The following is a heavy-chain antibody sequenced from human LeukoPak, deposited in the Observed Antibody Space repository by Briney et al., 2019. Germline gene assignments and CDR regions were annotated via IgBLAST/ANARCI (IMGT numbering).Heavy chain of an antibody. V-gene: IGHV1-2*02. Sequence: ASVKVSCKASGYTFTGYYMHWVRQAPGPGLEWMGWINPNSGGTNYAQKFRGRVTMTRDTSISTAYMELSRLRSDDTAVYYCARESWNDDEPGSTYFDYWGQGTLVTVSS. CDR2: INPNSGGT. J-gene: IGHJ4*02. D-gene: IGHD1-1*01. CDR1: GYTFTGYY. CDR3: ARESWNDDEPGSTYFDY.